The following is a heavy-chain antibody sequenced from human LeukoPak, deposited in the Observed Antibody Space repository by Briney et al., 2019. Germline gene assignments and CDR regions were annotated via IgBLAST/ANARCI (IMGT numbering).Heavy chain of an antibody. J-gene: IGHJ4*02. D-gene: IGHD3-22*01. V-gene: IGHV1-69*01. CDR1: GGTFSRPG. CDR3: ARDGAIFDSSGYYFLW. Sequence: SVKVSCKASGGTFSRPGISWVRQAPGQGLEWMGGIIPIFGTANCAQKFQGRVRITADESTSTAYLELTSLRSEDTAIYYCARDGAIFDSSGYYFLWWGQGTLVTVSS. CDR2: IIPIFGTA.